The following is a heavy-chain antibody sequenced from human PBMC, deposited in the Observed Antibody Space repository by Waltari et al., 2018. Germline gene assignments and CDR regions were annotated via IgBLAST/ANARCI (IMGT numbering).Heavy chain of an antibody. CDR3: ARAPPRVVVAATYAFDI. Sequence: EVQLVESGGGLVQPGRSLRLSCAASGFTFDDYAMHWVRQAPGKGLEWVSGISWNSGSIGYADSVKGRFTISRDNAKNSLYLQMNSLRSEDTAVYYCARAPPRVVVAATYAFDIWGQGTMVTVSS. CDR2: ISWNSGSI. D-gene: IGHD2-15*01. CDR1: GFTFDDYA. J-gene: IGHJ3*02. V-gene: IGHV3-9*01.